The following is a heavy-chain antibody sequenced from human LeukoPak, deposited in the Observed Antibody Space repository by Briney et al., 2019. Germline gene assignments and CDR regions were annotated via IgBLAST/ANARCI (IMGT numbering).Heavy chain of an antibody. CDR3: ARETAWTYYYYMDV. J-gene: IGHJ6*03. D-gene: IGHD3/OR15-3a*01. Sequence: KPSETLSLTCTVSGGCISSYYWSWIRQPPGKGLEWIGYIYYSGSVNYNPSLQSRVTISLDTSKNQFSLNLTSVTAADTAVYYCARETAWTYYYYMDVWGKGTTVTVSS. CDR1: GGCISSYY. CDR2: IYYSGSV. V-gene: IGHV4-59*01.